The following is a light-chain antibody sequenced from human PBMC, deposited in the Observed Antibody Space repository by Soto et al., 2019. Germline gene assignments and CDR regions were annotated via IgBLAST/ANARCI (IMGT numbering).Light chain of an antibody. CDR3: QQYGSSPIT. J-gene: IGKJ5*01. CDR2: GAS. V-gene: IGKV3-20*01. CDR1: QSVSSSY. Sequence: MVLMQCPGTRCLGAGERARRSWWASQSVSSSYLAWYQQKTGQAPRLLIYGASSRATGIPDRFSGSWSGTDVTLTISRLETEEVAGYYCQQYGSSPITFGQGTRLEI.